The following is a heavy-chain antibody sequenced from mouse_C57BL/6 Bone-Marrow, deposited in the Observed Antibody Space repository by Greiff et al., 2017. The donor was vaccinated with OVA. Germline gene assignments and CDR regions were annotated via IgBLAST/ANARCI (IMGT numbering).Heavy chain of an antibody. J-gene: IGHJ1*03. V-gene: IGHV1-55*01. Sequence: VQLQQPGAELVKPGASVKMSCKASGYTFTSYWITWVKQRPGQGLEWIGDIYPGSGSTNYNEKFKSKATLTVDTSSSTAYLQLSRLTSEDSAVYYCARWGYGGSYEYFDDWGTGTTVTVSS. CDR1: GYTFTSYW. D-gene: IGHD1-1*01. CDR3: ARWGYGGSYEYFDD. CDR2: IYPGSGST.